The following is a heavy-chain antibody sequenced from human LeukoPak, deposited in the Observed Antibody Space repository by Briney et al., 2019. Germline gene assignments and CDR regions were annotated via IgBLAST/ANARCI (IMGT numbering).Heavy chain of an antibody. CDR1: GFTFSSYA. J-gene: IGHJ4*02. V-gene: IGHV3-33*01. Sequence: AGSLKLSCAASGFTFSSYAMHWVRQAPGKGLEWVAVIWYDGSNKYYADSEKGRFTISRDNSKNTLYLQMNSLRAEDTAVYYCARDQSTMVYFFDYWGQGTLVTVSS. CDR2: IWYDGSNK. D-gene: IGHD3-10*01. CDR3: ARDQSTMVYFFDY.